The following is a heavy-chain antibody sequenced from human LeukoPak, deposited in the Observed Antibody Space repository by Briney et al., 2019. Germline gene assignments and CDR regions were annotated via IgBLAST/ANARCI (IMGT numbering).Heavy chain of an antibody. J-gene: IGHJ4*02. CDR2: ISSSGSTI. CDR1: GFTFSDYY. D-gene: IGHD1-26*01. Sequence: GGSLRLSCAASGFTFSDYYMSWIRQAPGKGLEWVSYISSSGSTIYYADSVKGRFTISRDNAKNSLYLPMNSLRTEDTAVYYCARDVKGRWELLGSHDYWGQGTLVTVSS. V-gene: IGHV3-11*04. CDR3: ARDVKGRWELLGSHDY.